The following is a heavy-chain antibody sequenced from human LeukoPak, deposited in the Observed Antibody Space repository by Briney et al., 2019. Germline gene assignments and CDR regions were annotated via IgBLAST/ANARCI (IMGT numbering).Heavy chain of an antibody. Sequence: PGGTLRLSCAASGFTVSGYCMSWVRQAPGKGLEWVSAISGSGGSTYYADSVKGRFTISRDNSKNMLYLEMSSLRAEDTAVYYCVREGLGPSFSAWFDPWGHGTLVTVSS. J-gene: IGHJ5*02. D-gene: IGHD3/OR15-3a*01. CDR3: VREGLGPSFSAWFDP. CDR1: GFTVSGYC. CDR2: ISGSGGST. V-gene: IGHV3-23*01.